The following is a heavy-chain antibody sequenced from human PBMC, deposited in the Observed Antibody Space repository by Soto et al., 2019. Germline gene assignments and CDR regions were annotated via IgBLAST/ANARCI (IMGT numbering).Heavy chain of an antibody. CDR3: AKDQSNSNPLYYFDF. CDR2: MSRTGDNT. V-gene: IGHV3-23*01. D-gene: IGHD3-22*01. CDR1: GFTFSIYA. Sequence: GGSLRLSCATSGFTFSIYAMTWVRQSPGKGLEWVSSMSRTGDNTYYADSVKGRFTISRDNSKNTLYLQMNSLRAEDTAIYYCAKDQSNSNPLYYFDFWGPGTLVTVSS. J-gene: IGHJ4*02.